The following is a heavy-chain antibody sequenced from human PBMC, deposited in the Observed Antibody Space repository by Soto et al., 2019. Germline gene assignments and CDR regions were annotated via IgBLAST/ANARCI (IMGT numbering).Heavy chain of an antibody. V-gene: IGHV4-31*03. CDR3: ARDARGRGGSKNFDL. CDR1: GGSISSGGYY. D-gene: IGHD1-26*01. CDR2: IYYSGST. J-gene: IGHJ2*01. Sequence: QVQLQESGPGLVKPSQTLSLTCTVSGGSISSGGYYWSWIRQHPGKGLEWIGYIYYSGSTYYNPSLKSRVTISVDTSKNQFSLKLSAVTAADTAVYYCARDARGRGGSKNFDLWGRGTLVTVSS.